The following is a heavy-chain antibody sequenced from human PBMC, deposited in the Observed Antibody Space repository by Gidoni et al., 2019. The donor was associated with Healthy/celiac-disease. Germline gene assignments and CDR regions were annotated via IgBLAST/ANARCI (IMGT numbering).Heavy chain of an antibody. D-gene: IGHD5-12*01. CDR1: GGSFSGYY. J-gene: IGHJ4*02. V-gene: IGHV4-34*01. Sequence: QVQLQQWGAGLLKPSETLSLTCAVYGGSFSGYYWSWIRQPPGKGLEWIGEIDHSGSTNYNPSLKSRVTISVDTSKNQFSLKLSSVTAADTAVYYCARAATFIYFDYWGQGTLVTVSS. CDR2: IDHSGST. CDR3: ARAATFIYFDY.